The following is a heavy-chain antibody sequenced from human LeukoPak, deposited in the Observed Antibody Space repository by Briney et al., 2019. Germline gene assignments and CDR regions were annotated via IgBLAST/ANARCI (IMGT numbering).Heavy chain of an antibody. J-gene: IGHJ4*02. V-gene: IGHV4-59*01. CDR2: IYYSGST. CDR3: ARSILAEYCYGSYYFDY. CDR1: GGSISSYY. D-gene: IGHD5-18*01. Sequence: SETLSLTCTVSGGSISSYYWSWIRQPPGKGLEWIGYIYYSGSTNYNPSLKSRVTISVDTSKNQFSLKLSSVTAADTAVYYCARSILAEYCYGSYYFDYWGQGTLVTVSS.